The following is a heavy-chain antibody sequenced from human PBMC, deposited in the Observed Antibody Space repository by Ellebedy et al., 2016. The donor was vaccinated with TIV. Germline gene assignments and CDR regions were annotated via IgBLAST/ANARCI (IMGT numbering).Heavy chain of an antibody. J-gene: IGHJ4*02. CDR2: ISSDGRNK. CDR1: GFTFSNYG. V-gene: IGHV3-30*18. D-gene: IGHD3-22*01. CDR3: AKETWETSGYYIDS. Sequence: GESLKISCAASGFTFSNYGMHWVRQAPGKGLEWVAVISSDGRNKYYADSVKGRFTISRDKSKNTLYLQMNSLRVEDTAVYYCAKETWETSGYYIDSWGQGTQVIVSS.